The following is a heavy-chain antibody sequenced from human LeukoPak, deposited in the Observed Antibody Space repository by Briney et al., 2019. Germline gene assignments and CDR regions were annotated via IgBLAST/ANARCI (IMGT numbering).Heavy chain of an antibody. CDR3: ARDRLSLGAFDI. Sequence: GGSLRLSCAASGFSLSGCWMTWVRQAPGKGLEWVANINRDGSQKNHVDSVQGRFTISRDNAKNSLYLQMNSLTAEDTAVYYCARDRLSLGAFDIWGQGTMVTVSS. CDR1: GFSLSGCW. D-gene: IGHD7-27*01. J-gene: IGHJ3*02. CDR2: INRDGSQK. V-gene: IGHV3-7*01.